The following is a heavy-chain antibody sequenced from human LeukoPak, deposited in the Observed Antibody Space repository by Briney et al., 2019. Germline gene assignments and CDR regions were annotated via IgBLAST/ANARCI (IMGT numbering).Heavy chain of an antibody. CDR1: GFTFSSYG. CDR2: IWYDGSNK. J-gene: IGHJ4*02. CDR3: ARGLSGYSYGYVAY. V-gene: IGHV3-33*01. D-gene: IGHD5-18*01. Sequence: PGRSLRLSCAASGFTFSSYGMHWVRQAPGKGLEWVAVIWYDGSNKYYADSVKGRFTISRDNSKNTLYLQMNSLRAEDTAVYYCARGLSGYSYGYVAYWGQGTLVTVSS.